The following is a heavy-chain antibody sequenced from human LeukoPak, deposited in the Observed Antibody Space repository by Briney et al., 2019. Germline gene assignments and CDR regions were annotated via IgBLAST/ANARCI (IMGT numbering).Heavy chain of an antibody. CDR2: ISGSGGST. CDR3: AKSPPYYYDSSDFDY. J-gene: IGHJ4*02. D-gene: IGHD3-22*01. CDR1: GFTFSSYA. V-gene: IGHV3-23*01. Sequence: GGSLRLSCAASGFTFSSYAMSWVCQAPGKGLEWVSAISGSGGSTYYADSVKGRFTISRDNSKNTLYLQMNSLRAEDTAVYYCAKSPPYYYDSSDFDYWGQGTLVTVSS.